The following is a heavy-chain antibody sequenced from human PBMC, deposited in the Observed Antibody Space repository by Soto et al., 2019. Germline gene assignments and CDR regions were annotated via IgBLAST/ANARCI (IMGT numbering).Heavy chain of an antibody. CDR3: ARDYYDSSGYYYFDY. D-gene: IGHD3-22*01. CDR1: GYTFTSYA. J-gene: IGHJ4*02. CDR2: INAGNGNT. Sequence: ASVKFSCKASGYTFTSYAMHWVRQAPGQRLEWMGWINAGNGNTKYSQKFQGRVTITRDTSASTAYMELSSLRSEDTAVYYCARDYYDSSGYYYFDYWGQGTLVTVSS. V-gene: IGHV1-3*01.